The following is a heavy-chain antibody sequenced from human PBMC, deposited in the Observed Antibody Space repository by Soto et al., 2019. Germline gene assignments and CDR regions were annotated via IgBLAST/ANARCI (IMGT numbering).Heavy chain of an antibody. J-gene: IGHJ5*02. Sequence: VQLVESGGGVVQPGRSLRLSCAASGFTFSSYAMHWVRQAPGKGLEWVAVISYDGSNKYYADSVKGRFTISRDNSKNTLYLQMNSLRAEDTTVYYCARGLWFGELLGNWFDPWGQGTLVTVSS. CDR3: ARGLWFGELLGNWFDP. D-gene: IGHD3-10*01. CDR2: ISYDGSNK. CDR1: GFTFSSYA. V-gene: IGHV3-30-3*01.